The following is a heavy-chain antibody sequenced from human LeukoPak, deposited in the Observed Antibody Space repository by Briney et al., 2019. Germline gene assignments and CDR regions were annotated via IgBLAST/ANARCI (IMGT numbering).Heavy chain of an antibody. CDR3: ARGSGGSGAGCLD. J-gene: IGHJ4*02. Sequence: SSVKVSCKASGGTFSSYAFSWVRQAHAQGLEWMGRIIPIFGITNYSQNFQGRVTITADKSTNTAYMELSSLRSEATAVYYCARGSGGSGAGCLDWGQGTLVTVSS. CDR1: GGTFSSYA. V-gene: IGHV1-69*04. D-gene: IGHD2-15*01. CDR2: IIPIFGIT.